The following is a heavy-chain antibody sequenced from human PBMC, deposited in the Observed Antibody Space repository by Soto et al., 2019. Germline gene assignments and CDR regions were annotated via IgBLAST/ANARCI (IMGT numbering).Heavy chain of an antibody. D-gene: IGHD3-3*01. CDR1: GFAFNDST. Sequence: EVQLVESGGDLVQPGGSLKLSCVASGFAFNDSTIHWVRQASGKGLEWLGRMRGRRNNYAAAYGASVKGRITMSRDDSQDTAYLQINSLRTEDTAVYYCTRSAGHSGVPPNGGVYYTYYMDVWGQGTTVTVSS. V-gene: IGHV3-73*01. CDR3: TRSAGHSGVPPNGGVYYTYYMDV. J-gene: IGHJ6*03. CDR2: MRGRRNNYAA.